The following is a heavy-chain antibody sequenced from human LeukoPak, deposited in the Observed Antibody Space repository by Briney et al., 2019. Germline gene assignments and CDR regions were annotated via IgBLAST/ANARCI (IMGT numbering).Heavy chain of an antibody. CDR2: INPNSGGT. Sequence: GASVKVSCKASGYTFTGYYMHWVRQAPGQGLEWMGRINPNSGGTSYAQKFQGRVTMTRDTSVSTAYMELSRLRSDDTAVYYCAREMPDCSSTSCYLDYWGQGTLVTVSS. D-gene: IGHD2-2*01. J-gene: IGHJ4*02. CDR1: GYTFTGYY. V-gene: IGHV1-2*06. CDR3: AREMPDCSSTSCYLDY.